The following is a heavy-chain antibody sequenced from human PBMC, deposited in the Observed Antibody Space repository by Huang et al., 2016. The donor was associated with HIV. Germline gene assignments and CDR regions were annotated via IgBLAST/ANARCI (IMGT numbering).Heavy chain of an antibody. J-gene: IGHJ4*02. CDR1: GDTFRKYA. V-gene: IGHV1-69*13. CDR2: KIPIFGTT. D-gene: IGHD2-15*01. Sequence: QVQLVQSGAEVKKPGSSVRVSCRASGDTFRKYAFRWVRQAPGRGLEWMGGKIPIFGTTKYAQTFQCRITISAEESTSTVYVELSSLTFQDTAVYYCARGMWDSNWDGTDWLLRHFDSWGQGTLVTVSS. CDR3: ARGMWDSNWDGTDWLLRHFDS.